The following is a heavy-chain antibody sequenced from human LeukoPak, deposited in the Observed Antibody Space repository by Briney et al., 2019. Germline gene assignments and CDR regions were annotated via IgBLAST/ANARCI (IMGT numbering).Heavy chain of an antibody. CDR3: ARAEGYGGELDS. D-gene: IGHD4-23*01. CDR2: IPYDGSNK. Sequence: PGRSLRLSCAASGFTFSTYAMHWVRQAPGKGLEWVAVIPYDGSNKYYADSVKGRFTISRENSKNRLYLQMNSLRAEDTAVYCCARAEGYGGELDSWGQGTLVTVSS. V-gene: IGHV3-30*04. J-gene: IGHJ4*02. CDR1: GFTFSTYA.